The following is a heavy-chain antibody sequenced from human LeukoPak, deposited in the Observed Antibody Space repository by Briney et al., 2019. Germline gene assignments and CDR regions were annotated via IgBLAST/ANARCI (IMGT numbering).Heavy chain of an antibody. V-gene: IGHV1-69*05. CDR3: ARDRGVGATTYFDY. Sequence: SVKVSCKASGGTFSSYAISWVRQAPGQGLERMGGIIPIFGTANYAQKLQGRVTMTTDTSTSTAYMELRSLRSDDTAVYYCARDRGVGATTYFDYWGQGTLVTVSS. J-gene: IGHJ4*02. CDR1: GGTFSSYA. CDR2: IIPIFGTA. D-gene: IGHD1-26*01.